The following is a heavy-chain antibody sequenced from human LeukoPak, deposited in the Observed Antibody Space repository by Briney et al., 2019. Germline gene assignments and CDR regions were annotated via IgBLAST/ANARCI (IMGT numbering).Heavy chain of an antibody. J-gene: IGHJ4*02. CDR3: ARGRRSGETAIRD. Sequence: SETLSLTCTVSGDSIGSDDYYWGWIRQPPGKGLEWIGCIYYTAGTYYNPSLKSRISLSVDTSKNQFSLKLSSVTAADTAMYYCARGRRSGETAIRDWGQGTLVTVSS. CDR1: GDSIGSDDYY. D-gene: IGHD6-25*01. V-gene: IGHV4-30-4*01. CDR2: IYYTAGT.